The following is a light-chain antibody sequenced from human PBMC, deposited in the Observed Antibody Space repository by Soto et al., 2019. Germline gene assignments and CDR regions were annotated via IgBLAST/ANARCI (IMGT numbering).Light chain of an antibody. CDR3: QHYGRSPWT. J-gene: IGKJ1*01. CDR2: GAS. V-gene: IGKV3-20*01. Sequence: EIVLTQSPGTLSLYPGERATLSCRASQSVGSRYLAWYQQKPGQAPRLLIYGASSRATGIPDRFSGSGSGTDFTLTVSRLEPEDFAVYYCQHYGRSPWTVGQGTKVEIK. CDR1: QSVGSRY.